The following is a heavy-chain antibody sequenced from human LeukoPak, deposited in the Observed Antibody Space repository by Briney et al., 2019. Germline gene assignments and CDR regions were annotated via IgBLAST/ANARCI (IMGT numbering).Heavy chain of an antibody. V-gene: IGHV1-69-2*01. J-gene: IGHJ3*02. CDR3: ATWVYGSGSYNGAFDI. CDR2: VDPEDGET. D-gene: IGHD3-10*01. CDR1: GYTFTDYY. Sequence: ASVEISCKVSGYTFTDYYMHWVQQAPGKGLEWMGLVDPEDGETIYAEKFQGRVTITADTSTDTAYMELSSLRSEDTAVYYCATWVYGSGSYNGAFDIWGQGTMVTVSS.